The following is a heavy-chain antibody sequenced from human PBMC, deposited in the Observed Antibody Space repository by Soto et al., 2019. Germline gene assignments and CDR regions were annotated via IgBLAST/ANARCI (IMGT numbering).Heavy chain of an antibody. D-gene: IGHD3-10*01. Sequence: EVQLVESGGGLVKPGGSLRLSCISSGFTFRTYTINWVRQAPGRGRGGVSGIRGFSPYTFYAESVKGRFTISRDNAKNSLYLQMNSLRAEDTAVYYCARDRGYDAHDYYYNAMDVWGQGTTVTVSS. CDR3: ARDRGYDAHDYYYNAMDV. J-gene: IGHJ6*02. CDR2: IRGFSPYT. CDR1: GFTFRTYT. V-gene: IGHV3-21*01.